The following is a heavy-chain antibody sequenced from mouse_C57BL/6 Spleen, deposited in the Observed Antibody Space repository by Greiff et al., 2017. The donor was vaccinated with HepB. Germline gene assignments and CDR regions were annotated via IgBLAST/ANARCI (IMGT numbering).Heavy chain of an antibody. Sequence: EVKLQESGGGLVKPGGSLKLSCAASGFTFSDYGMHWVRQAPEKGLEWVAYISSGSSTIYYADTVKGRFTISRDNAKNTLFLQMTSLRSEDTAMYYCARDLLLRYFDVWGTGTTVTVSS. CDR2: ISSGSSTI. V-gene: IGHV5-17*01. CDR3: ARDLLLRYFDV. CDR1: GFTFSDYG. J-gene: IGHJ1*03. D-gene: IGHD1-1*01.